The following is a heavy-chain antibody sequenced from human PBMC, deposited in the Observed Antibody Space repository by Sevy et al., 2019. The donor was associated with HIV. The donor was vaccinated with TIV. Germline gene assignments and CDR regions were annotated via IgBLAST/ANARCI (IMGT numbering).Heavy chain of an antibody. CDR2: ISSSSRSI. D-gene: IGHD3-16*02. CDR3: ARVQYYHYVWGSYRYDY. J-gene: IGHJ4*02. CDR1: GFTFSSYS. V-gene: IGHV3-48*02. Sequence: GSLRLSCSASGFTFSSYSMNWGRQAPGKGLEWLSYISSSSRSIYYADSVKGRFTISRDNAKNSLYLQRNSLRDEDTAAYFCARVQYYHYVWGSYRYDYWGQGTLVTVSS.